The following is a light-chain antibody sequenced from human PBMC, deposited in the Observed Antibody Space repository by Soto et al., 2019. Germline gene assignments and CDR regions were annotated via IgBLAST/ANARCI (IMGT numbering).Light chain of an antibody. Sequence: QSVLTQPPSASGTPGQRVSISCSGSNSNIGSNTVNWYQQLPRTAPKLLIYSNNQRPSGVPDRFSGSKSGTSASLAISGLQSEYEADYYCAAWDDSLNGHVVFGGGTKLTVL. V-gene: IGLV1-44*01. CDR2: SNN. CDR1: NSNIGSNT. J-gene: IGLJ2*01. CDR3: AAWDDSLNGHVV.